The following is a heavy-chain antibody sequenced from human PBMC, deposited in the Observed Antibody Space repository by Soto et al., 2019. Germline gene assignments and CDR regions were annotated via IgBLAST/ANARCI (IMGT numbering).Heavy chain of an antibody. CDR3: APREDCSGGNCPFGY. CDR1: GLTFSSYA. D-gene: IGHD2-15*01. Sequence: EVQLLESGGDLVQPGGSLRLSCAASGLTFSSYAMSWVRQAPGKGLECVSVISGSGARTYYADSVKGRFTISRDNAQNALYLQMNRLRAEDTAVYYCAPREDCSGGNCPFGYGGQGTLVTVSS. V-gene: IGHV3-23*01. J-gene: IGHJ4*02. CDR2: ISGSGART.